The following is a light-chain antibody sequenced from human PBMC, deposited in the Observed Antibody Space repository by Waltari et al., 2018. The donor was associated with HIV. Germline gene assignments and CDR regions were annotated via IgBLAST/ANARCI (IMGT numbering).Light chain of an antibody. CDR2: DAS. CDR3: QHRSSWLPYT. Sequence: DIVLTQSPATLSSSPGARATLSCRASQSVSDYLAWYQQKPGQAPRLLIYDASNRATGIPARFSGSGSGTDFTLTISSLEPEDFAVYYCQHRSSWLPYTFGQGTKLEIK. CDR1: QSVSDY. J-gene: IGKJ2*01. V-gene: IGKV3-11*01.